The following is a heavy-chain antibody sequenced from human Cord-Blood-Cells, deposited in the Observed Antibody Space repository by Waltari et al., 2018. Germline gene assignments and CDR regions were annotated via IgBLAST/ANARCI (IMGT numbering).Heavy chain of an antibody. D-gene: IGHD2-2*01. CDR3: ARAGGKQYQLLSWGWFDP. Sequence: QVQLQESGPGLVKPSETLSLTCTVSGGSISSYYWSWIRQPPGKGLEWIGYIYYSGSTNYNPSLKSRVTISVDTSKNQFSLKLSSVTAADTAVYYCARAGGKQYQLLSWGWFDPWGQGTLVTVSS. CDR2: IYYSGST. V-gene: IGHV4-59*01. CDR1: GGSISSYY. J-gene: IGHJ5*02.